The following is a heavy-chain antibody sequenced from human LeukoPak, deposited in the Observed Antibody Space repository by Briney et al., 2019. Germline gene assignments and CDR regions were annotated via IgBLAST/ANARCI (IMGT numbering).Heavy chain of an antibody. Sequence: GASVRVSCKASGYTFTGYYMHWVRQAPGQGLEWMGWINPNSGGTNYAQKFQGRVTMTRDTSISTAYMELSRLRSDDTAVYYCARDIGDSGYDSVFDYWGQGTLVTVSS. V-gene: IGHV1-2*02. D-gene: IGHD5-12*01. CDR1: GYTFTGYY. CDR3: ARDIGDSGYDSVFDY. J-gene: IGHJ4*02. CDR2: INPNSGGT.